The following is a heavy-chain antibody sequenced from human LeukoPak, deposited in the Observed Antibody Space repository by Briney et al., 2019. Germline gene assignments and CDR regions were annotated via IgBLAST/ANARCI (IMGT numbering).Heavy chain of an antibody. CDR3: AREGITGTTGHYYYYCMDV. V-gene: IGHV1-8*01. Sequence: ASVQVSCKASGYTFTNYDINGVGQATGRGLEWMGWMNPNSGNTGYAQKFQGRANMTRNTSTSTAYMELSSLRSEDTAVYYCAREGITGTTGHYYYYCMDVWGQGTPVTVSS. D-gene: IGHD1-7*01. J-gene: IGHJ6*02. CDR1: GYTFTNYD. CDR2: MNPNSGNT.